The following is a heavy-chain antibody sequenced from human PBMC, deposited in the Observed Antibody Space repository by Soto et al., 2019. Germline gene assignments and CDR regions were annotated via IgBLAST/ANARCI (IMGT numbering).Heavy chain of an antibody. D-gene: IGHD2-2*01. Sequence: GGSLRLSCAASGFTFSSYGMHWVRQAPGKGLEWVAVISYDGSNKYYADSVKGRFTISRDNSKNTLYLQMNSLRAEDTAVYYCAKGGCSSTSCYARYYGMDVWGQGTTVTVSS. J-gene: IGHJ6*02. V-gene: IGHV3-30*18. CDR2: ISYDGSNK. CDR3: AKGGCSSTSCYARYYGMDV. CDR1: GFTFSSYG.